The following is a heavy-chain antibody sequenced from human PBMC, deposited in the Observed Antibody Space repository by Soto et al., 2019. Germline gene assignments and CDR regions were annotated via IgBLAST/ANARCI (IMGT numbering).Heavy chain of an antibody. CDR3: ARLPSTTADYFDY. CDR2: IYYSGST. CDR1: GGSISSSSYY. Sequence: PSETLSLTCTVSGGSISSSSYYWGWIRQPPGKGLEWIGSIYYSGSTYYNPSLKSRVTISVDTSKNQFSLKLSSVTAADTAVYYCARLPSTTADYFDYWGQGTLVTVSS. V-gene: IGHV4-39*01. J-gene: IGHJ4*02. D-gene: IGHD4-17*01.